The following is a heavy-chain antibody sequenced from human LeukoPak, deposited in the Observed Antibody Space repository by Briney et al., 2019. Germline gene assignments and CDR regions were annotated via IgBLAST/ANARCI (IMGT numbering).Heavy chain of an antibody. V-gene: IGHV1-2*02. Sequence: ASVKVSCKASGYTFTGYYMHWVRQAPGQGLEWMGWINPNSGGTNYAQKFQGRVTMTRDTSISTAYMELSRLRSDNTAVYYCARVPLYSSGLDFDYWGQGTLVTVSS. CDR1: GYTFTGYY. CDR3: ARVPLYSSGLDFDY. D-gene: IGHD6-19*01. J-gene: IGHJ4*02. CDR2: INPNSGGT.